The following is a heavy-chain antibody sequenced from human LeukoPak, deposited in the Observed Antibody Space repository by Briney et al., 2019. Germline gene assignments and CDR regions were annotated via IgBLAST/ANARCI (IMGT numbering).Heavy chain of an antibody. CDR2: ITTSGSTI. CDR3: VRDRDIAYLRADF. J-gene: IGHJ4*02. V-gene: IGHV3-48*03. D-gene: IGHD5-12*01. CDR1: GFTFTNHE. Sequence: GGSLRLSCVASGFTFTNHEMNWVRQAPGKGLEWVSHITTSGSTIYYADSVKGRFTISRDNAKNSLYLQMNSLRAEDTAVYYCVRDRDIAYLRADFWGQGTLVTVSS.